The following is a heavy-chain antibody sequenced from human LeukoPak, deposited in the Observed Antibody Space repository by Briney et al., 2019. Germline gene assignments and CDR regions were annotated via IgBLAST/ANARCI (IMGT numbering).Heavy chain of an antibody. Sequence: GASVKVSCKASGYTFTSYGISWVRQAPGQGLEWMGWISAYNGNTNYAQELQGRVTMTTDTSTSTAYMELRSLRSDDTAVYYCARDPTPAYYYDSSGLNWFDPWGQGTLVTVSS. J-gene: IGHJ5*02. CDR1: GYTFTSYG. CDR3: ARDPTPAYYYDSSGLNWFDP. CDR2: ISAYNGNT. D-gene: IGHD3-22*01. V-gene: IGHV1-18*01.